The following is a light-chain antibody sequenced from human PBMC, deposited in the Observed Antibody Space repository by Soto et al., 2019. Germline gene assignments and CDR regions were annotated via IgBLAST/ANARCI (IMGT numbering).Light chain of an antibody. V-gene: IGKV3-20*01. CDR1: QSVSSSY. Sequence: EIVLTQSPGTLSLSPGERATLSCRASQSVSSSYLAWYQQKPGQAPRLLIYGASSRATGIPDRFSGSGSGTDFTLTINSLQPEDFAAYYCQQSYSTPYTFGQGTKLEIK. CDR2: GAS. J-gene: IGKJ2*01. CDR3: QQSYSTPYT.